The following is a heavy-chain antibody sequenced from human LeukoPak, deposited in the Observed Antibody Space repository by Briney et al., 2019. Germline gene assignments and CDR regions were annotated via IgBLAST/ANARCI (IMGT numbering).Heavy chain of an antibody. Sequence: SETLSLTCAVYGGSFSGYYWSWIRQPPGKGLEWIGDINHGGSTNYNPSLKSRVTMSVDTSKNQFSLKLSSVTAADTAVYYCARELTYADYWGQGTLVTVSS. D-gene: IGHD1-26*01. V-gene: IGHV4-34*01. CDR2: INHGGST. CDR1: GGSFSGYY. J-gene: IGHJ4*02. CDR3: ARELTYADY.